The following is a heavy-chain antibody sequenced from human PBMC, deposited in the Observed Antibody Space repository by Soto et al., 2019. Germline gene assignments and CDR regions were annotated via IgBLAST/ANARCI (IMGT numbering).Heavy chain of an antibody. D-gene: IGHD4-17*01. V-gene: IGHV4-30-4*01. Sequence: QVQLQESGPGLVKPSQTLSLTCTVSGGSISSGDYYWSWIRQPPGKGLEWIGYIYYSGSTYYNPSRKXXVXIXXDTSKNQFALKLSSVTAADTAVYYCASTVTTEFDDWGQGTLVTVSS. J-gene: IGHJ4*02. CDR3: ASTVTTEFDD. CDR2: IYYSGST. CDR1: GGSISSGDYY.